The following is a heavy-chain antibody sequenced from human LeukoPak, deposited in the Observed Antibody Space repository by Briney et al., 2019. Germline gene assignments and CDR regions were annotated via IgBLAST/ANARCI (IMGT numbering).Heavy chain of an antibody. CDR3: ARETGSAVGSTDFDY. Sequence: VRSLRLSCAASGFTFSSYAMHWVRQAPGKGLEWVAVISYGGSNKYYADSVKGRFTISRDNSKNTLYLQMNSLRAEDTAVYYCARETGSAVGSTDFDYWGQGTLVTVSS. CDR2: ISYGGSNK. J-gene: IGHJ4*02. V-gene: IGHV3-30*04. D-gene: IGHD4-17*01. CDR1: GFTFSSYA.